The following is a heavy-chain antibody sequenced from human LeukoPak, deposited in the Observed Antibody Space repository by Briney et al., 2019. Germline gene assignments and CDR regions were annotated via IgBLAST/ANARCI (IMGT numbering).Heavy chain of an antibody. CDR2: INHSGST. Sequence: SETLSLTCAVYGGSFSGYYWSWIRQPPGKGLEWIGEINHSGSTNYNPSLKSRVTISVDTSKNQFSLKLSSVTAADTAVYYCARVLRIAAAGIYWFDPWGQGTLVTVSS. CDR1: GGSFSGYY. CDR3: ARVLRIAAAGIYWFDP. V-gene: IGHV4-34*01. D-gene: IGHD6-13*01. J-gene: IGHJ5*02.